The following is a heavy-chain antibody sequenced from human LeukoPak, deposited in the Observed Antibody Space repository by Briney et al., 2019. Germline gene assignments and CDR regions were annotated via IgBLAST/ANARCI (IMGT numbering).Heavy chain of an antibody. D-gene: IGHD1-26*01. V-gene: IGHV1-2*02. Sequence: ASVKVSCKASGYTFTSYDINWVRQATGQGLEWMGWMNPNSGGTNYAQKFQGRVTMTRDTSISTAYMELSRLRSDDTAVYYCARVRWEPYYFDYWGQGTLVTVSS. J-gene: IGHJ4*02. CDR2: MNPNSGGT. CDR1: GYTFTSYD. CDR3: ARVRWEPYYFDY.